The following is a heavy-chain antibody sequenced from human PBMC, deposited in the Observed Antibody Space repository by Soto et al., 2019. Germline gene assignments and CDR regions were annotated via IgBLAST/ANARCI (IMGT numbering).Heavy chain of an antibody. CDR2: IYSSVKT. CDR3: ATYSAYDQSFDF. D-gene: IGHD5-12*01. CDR1: GASVSTTSYF. Sequence: QLQLQESGPGLVKPSETLSLTCTVSGASVSTTSYFCGWIRQPPVMGLVWLGNIYSSVKTLYDLALESRVTLSVATYKTQFSLRLKSVTAADTAVYYCATYSAYDQSFDFWGQGTLVTVSS. J-gene: IGHJ4*02. V-gene: IGHV4-39*01.